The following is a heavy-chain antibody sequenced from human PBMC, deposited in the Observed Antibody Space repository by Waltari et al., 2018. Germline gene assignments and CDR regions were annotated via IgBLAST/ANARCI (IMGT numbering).Heavy chain of an antibody. J-gene: IGHJ4*02. V-gene: IGHV1-69*12. CDR1: GGTFSNYD. D-gene: IGHD4-17*01. Sequence: QVQLVQSGAEVKKPGSSVKVSCKASGGTFSNYDFSWVRQAPGQGLEWMGGIIPKIDITNYAQKFQGRVTITADESTSTAYMDLRSLRSEDTAVYYCARGLVYGDWPEPHYFDYWGQGTLVTVSS. CDR2: IIPKIDIT. CDR3: ARGLVYGDWPEPHYFDY.